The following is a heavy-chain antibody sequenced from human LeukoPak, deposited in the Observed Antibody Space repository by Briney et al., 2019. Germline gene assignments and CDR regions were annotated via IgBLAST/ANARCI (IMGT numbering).Heavy chain of an antibody. J-gene: IGHJ3*02. V-gene: IGHV4-59*01. CDR2: IYYSGST. CDR3: AREAVQWGDAFDI. D-gene: IGHD1-1*01. Sequence: SETLSLTCTVSGGSISSYYWSWIRQPPGKGLEWIGYIYYSGSTNYNPSLKSRVTISVDTSKNQFSLKLSSVTAADTAVYYCAREAVQWGDAFDIWGQGTMVTVSS. CDR1: GGSISSYY.